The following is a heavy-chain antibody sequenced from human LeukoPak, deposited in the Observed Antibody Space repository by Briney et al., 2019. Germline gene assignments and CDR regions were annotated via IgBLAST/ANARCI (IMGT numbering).Heavy chain of an antibody. CDR2: ISSNGGST. J-gene: IGHJ5*02. V-gene: IGHV3-64*01. CDR3: ARAVAGTSDWFDP. CDR1: GFTFSSYA. Sequence: GGSLRLSCAASGFTFSSYAMHWVRQAPGKGLEYVSAISSNGGSTYYANSVKGRFTISRDNSKNTLYLQMGSLRAEDTAVYYCARAVAGTSDWFDPWGQGTLVTVSS. D-gene: IGHD6-19*01.